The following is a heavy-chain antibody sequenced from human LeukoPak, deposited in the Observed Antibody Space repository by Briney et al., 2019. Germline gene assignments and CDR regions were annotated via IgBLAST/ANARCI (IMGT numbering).Heavy chain of an antibody. Sequence: GGSLRLSCAASGFTFSSYWMTWVRQAPGKGLEWVANIKRDGSEEFYVDSAKGRFTISRDNAKNSLYLQMNSLRAEDTAVYYCARRDSSGWYYFDYWGQGTLVTVSS. D-gene: IGHD6-19*01. J-gene: IGHJ4*02. CDR2: IKRDGSEE. CDR3: ARRDSSGWYYFDY. CDR1: GFTFSSYW. V-gene: IGHV3-7*01.